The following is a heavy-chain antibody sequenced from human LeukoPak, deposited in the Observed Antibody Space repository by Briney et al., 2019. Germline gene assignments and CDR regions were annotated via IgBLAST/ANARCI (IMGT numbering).Heavy chain of an antibody. J-gene: IGHJ4*02. CDR2: ISYDGSNK. CDR1: GFTFSSYA. D-gene: IGHD3-22*01. Sequence: GGSLRLSCAASGFTFSSYAMHWVRQAPGKGLEWVAVISYDGSNKYYADSVKGRFTTSRDNSKNTLYLQMNSLRAEDTAVYYCARDWMDDSSGYWGYFDYWGQGTLVTVSS. CDR3: ARDWMDDSSGYWGYFDY. V-gene: IGHV3-30*01.